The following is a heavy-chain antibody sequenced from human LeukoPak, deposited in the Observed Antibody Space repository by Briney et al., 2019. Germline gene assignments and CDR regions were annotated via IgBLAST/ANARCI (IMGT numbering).Heavy chain of an antibody. CDR3: ARDRYCSSTSCFDPGYYYGMDV. Sequence: GASVKVSCKASGYPFTGYYMHWVRQAPGQGLEWMGWINPNSGGTNYAQKFQGRVTMTRDTSISTAYMELSRLRSDDTAVYYCARDRYCSSTSCFDPGYYYGMDVWGQGTTVTVSS. CDR1: GYPFTGYY. D-gene: IGHD2-2*01. J-gene: IGHJ6*02. CDR2: INPNSGGT. V-gene: IGHV1-2*02.